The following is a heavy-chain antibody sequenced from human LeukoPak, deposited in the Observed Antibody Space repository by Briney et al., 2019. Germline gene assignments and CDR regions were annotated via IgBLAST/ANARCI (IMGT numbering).Heavy chain of an antibody. D-gene: IGHD5-12*01. J-gene: IGHJ6*03. V-gene: IGHV1-2*02. Sequence: ASVKVSCKASGYTFTTYAMNWVRQAPGQGLEWMGWINPNSGGTNYAQKFQGRVTMTRDTSISTAYMELSRLRSDDTAVYYCARVGGYGTYYYYYMDVWGKGTTVTISS. CDR3: ARVGGYGTYYYYYMDV. CDR1: GYTFTTYA. CDR2: INPNSGGT.